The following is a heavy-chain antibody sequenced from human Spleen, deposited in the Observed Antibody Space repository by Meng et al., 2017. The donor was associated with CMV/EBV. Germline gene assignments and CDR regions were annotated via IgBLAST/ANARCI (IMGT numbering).Heavy chain of an antibody. CDR3: VRDMHSTMYYLDY. CDR2: TYYRSKWYS. V-gene: IGHV6-1*01. Sequence: SETLSLTCAISGDSVSGNSASWNWIRQSPSRGLEWLGRTYYRSKWYSDYAVFVKSRITINPDTSKNQFSLQLNSPTPEDTAVYYCVRDMHSTMYYLDYWGQGTMVTVSS. D-gene: IGHD2-15*01. J-gene: IGHJ4*02. CDR1: GDSVSGNSAS.